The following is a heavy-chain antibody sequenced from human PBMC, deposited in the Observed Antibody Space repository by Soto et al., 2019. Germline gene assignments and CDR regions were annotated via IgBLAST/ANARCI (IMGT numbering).Heavy chain of an antibody. Sequence: SETLSLTCAVSGGSISSSNWWSWVRQPPGKGLEWIGEIYHSGSTNYNPSLKSRVTISVDKSKNQFSLNLSSVTAADTAVYYCARDYDSSGYYSNYWGQGTLVTVS. J-gene: IGHJ4*02. CDR2: IYHSGST. D-gene: IGHD3-22*01. CDR1: GGSISSSNW. V-gene: IGHV4-4*02. CDR3: ARDYDSSGYYSNY.